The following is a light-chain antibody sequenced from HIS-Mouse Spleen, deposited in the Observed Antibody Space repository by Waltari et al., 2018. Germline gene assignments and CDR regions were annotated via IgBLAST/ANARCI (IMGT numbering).Light chain of an antibody. CDR2: DDS. J-gene: IGLJ2*01. CDR1: ALPKKY. Sequence: SYELTQPPSVSVSPGQTARITCSGDALPKKYAYWYQQKSDQAPVLVIYDDSKRPSGIPERFSGSSSGTMATLTISGAQVEDEADYYCYSTDSSGNHRVFGGGTKLTVL. V-gene: IGLV3-10*01. CDR3: YSTDSSGNHRV.